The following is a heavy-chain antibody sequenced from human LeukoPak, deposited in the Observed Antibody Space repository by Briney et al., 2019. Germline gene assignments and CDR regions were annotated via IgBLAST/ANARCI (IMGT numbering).Heavy chain of an antibody. J-gene: IGHJ4*02. V-gene: IGHV4-38-2*02. Sequence: PSETLSLTCTVSGYSISSGYYWRWIRQPPGKGLEWIGEINHSGSTNYNPSLKSRVTISVDTSKNQFSLKLSSVTAADTAVYYCARQREHSSSAPPPYYFDYWGQGTLVTVSS. CDR1: GYSISSGYY. CDR2: INHSGST. CDR3: ARQREHSSSAPPPYYFDY. D-gene: IGHD6-6*01.